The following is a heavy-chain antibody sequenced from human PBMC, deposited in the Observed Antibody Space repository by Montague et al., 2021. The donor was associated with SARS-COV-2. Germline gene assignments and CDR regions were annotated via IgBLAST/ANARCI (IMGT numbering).Heavy chain of an antibody. D-gene: IGHD3-22*01. Sequence: SLRLSCAASGFIFSSYEMNLFRQAPGKGLEWVSYISNSGDTKYYSDSVKVLLTISRDNATNSLYLQMSSLRAEDTAVYYCARAGEDYYYDSSGFLYWGQGILVTVSS. CDR1: GFIFSSYE. CDR3: ARAGEDYYYDSSGFLY. CDR2: ISNSGDTK. V-gene: IGHV3-48*03. J-gene: IGHJ4*02.